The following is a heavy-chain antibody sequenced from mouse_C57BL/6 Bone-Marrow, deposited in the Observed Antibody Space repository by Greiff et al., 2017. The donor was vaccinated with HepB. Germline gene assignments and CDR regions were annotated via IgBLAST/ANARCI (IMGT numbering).Heavy chain of an antibody. J-gene: IGHJ4*01. V-gene: IGHV3-8*01. D-gene: IGHD1-1*01. CDR2: ISYSGST. CDR3: AKGVFTVVAPYAMDY. Sequence: EVQRVESGPGLAKPSQTLSLTCSVTGYSITSDYWNWIRKFPGNKLEYMGYISYSGSTYYNPSLKSRISITRDTSKNQYYLQLNSVTTEDTATYYCAKGVFTVVAPYAMDYWGQGTSVTVSS. CDR1: GYSITSDY.